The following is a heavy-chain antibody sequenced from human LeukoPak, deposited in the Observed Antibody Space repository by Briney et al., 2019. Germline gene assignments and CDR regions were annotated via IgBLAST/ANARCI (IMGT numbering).Heavy chain of an antibody. J-gene: IGHJ6*03. CDR2: ISSSSSTI. V-gene: IGHV3-48*01. Sequence: GGSLRLSCAASGFTFSSYSMNWVRQAPGKGLEWVSYISSSSSTIYYADSVKGRFTISRDNAKNSLYLQMNSLRAEDTAVYYCARTGTRSYYYYYYYMDVWGKGTTVTVSS. CDR1: GFTFSSYS. D-gene: IGHD1-1*01. CDR3: ARTGTRSYYYYYYYMDV.